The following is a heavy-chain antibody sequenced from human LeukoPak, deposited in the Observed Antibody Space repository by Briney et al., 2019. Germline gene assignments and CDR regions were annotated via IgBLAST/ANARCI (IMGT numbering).Heavy chain of an antibody. J-gene: IGHJ3*02. V-gene: IGHV3-48*01. CDR1: GLTFSSYW. Sequence: GGSLRLSCAASGLTFSSYWMNWVRQAPGKGLEWVSYIDARSGIVYYADSVQGRFTISRDDAKDSVFLQMNSLRVDDTAVYYCARTYDFGRGPPGDAFDNWGQGTLVTVPS. CDR3: ARTYDFGRGPPGDAFDN. D-gene: IGHD3-3*01. CDR2: IDARSGIV.